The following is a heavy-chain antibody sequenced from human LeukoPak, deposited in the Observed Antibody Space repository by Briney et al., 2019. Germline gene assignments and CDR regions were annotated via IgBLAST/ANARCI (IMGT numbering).Heavy chain of an antibody. CDR1: GSTFSSYA. CDR2: IIPIFGTA. Sequence: ASVKVSCKASGSTFSSYAISWVRQAPGQGLEWMGGIIPIFGTANYAQKFQGRVTITTDESTSTAYMELSSLRSEDTAVYYCARVLDIVIVPAASTFDYWGQGTLVTVSS. V-gene: IGHV1-69*05. CDR3: ARVLDIVIVPAASTFDY. D-gene: IGHD2-2*03. J-gene: IGHJ4*02.